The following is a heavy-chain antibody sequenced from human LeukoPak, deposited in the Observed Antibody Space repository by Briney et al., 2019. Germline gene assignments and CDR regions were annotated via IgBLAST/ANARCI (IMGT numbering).Heavy chain of an antibody. V-gene: IGHV3-48*03. CDR1: GFTFSSYE. CDR3: AGNYGPYYFDY. D-gene: IGHD3-10*01. CDR2: ISFSSSNV. Sequence: GGSLRLSCAASGFTFSSYEMNWVRQAPGKGLEWVSYISFSSSNVYYADSVKGRFTISRDNAKNSLYLQMNSLRAEDTAVYYCAGNYGPYYFDYWGQGTLVTVSS. J-gene: IGHJ4*02.